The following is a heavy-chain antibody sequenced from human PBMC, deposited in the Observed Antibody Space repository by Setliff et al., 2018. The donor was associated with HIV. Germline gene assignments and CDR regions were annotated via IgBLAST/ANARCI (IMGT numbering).Heavy chain of an antibody. Sequence: GGSLRLSCAASGFTFRNYNFNWVRQAPGRGLEWVSSISIGSGAAIYYAESVQGRFTVSRDNSKNSLYLQANSLRVEDTAVYYCARDGAGHRYMDFWGKGTTVTVSS. CDR1: GFTFRNYN. J-gene: IGHJ6*03. V-gene: IGHV3-21*01. CDR2: ISIGSGAAI. CDR3: ARDGAGHRYMDF. D-gene: IGHD3-16*01.